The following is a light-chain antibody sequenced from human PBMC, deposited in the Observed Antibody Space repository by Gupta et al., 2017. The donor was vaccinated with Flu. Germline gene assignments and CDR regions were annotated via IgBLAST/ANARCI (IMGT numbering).Light chain of an antibody. J-gene: IGKJ2*01. CDR3: QHYNSYPYT. CDR2: KAS. Sequence: DIQMTQSPSTLSASIGDRVTITFRASQSIGSLLAWYQQKPGKAPNLLMYKASRVESGVPSRFSGSGSGTEFTLTISSLQPDDFATYSCQHYNSYPYTFGQGTKLEIK. V-gene: IGKV1-5*03. CDR1: QSIGSL.